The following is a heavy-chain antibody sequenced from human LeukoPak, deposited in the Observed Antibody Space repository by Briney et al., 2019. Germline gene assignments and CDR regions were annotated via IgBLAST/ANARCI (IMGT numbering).Heavy chain of an antibody. V-gene: IGHV3-33*07. CDR1: GFTFNSYA. J-gene: IGHJ6*03. D-gene: IGHD2-15*01. CDR3: ARARGWQPNYYYYYMDV. Sequence: GGSLRLSCTPSGFTFNSYAMFWVRQAPGKGLEWVSLIWYDGSNKYYADSVKGRFTISRDNSKNTLYLQMNSLRAEDTAVYYCARARGWQPNYYYYYMDVWRTGTTVTVSS. CDR2: IWYDGSNK.